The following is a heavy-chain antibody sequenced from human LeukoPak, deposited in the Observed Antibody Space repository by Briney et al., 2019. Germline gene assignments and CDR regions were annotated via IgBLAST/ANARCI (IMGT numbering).Heavy chain of an antibody. Sequence: ESLKNSCKGSWYSFSSYWIGWVRQKPGESLEWMGVIYPGDSDTRYSPSFQGQVTISADKSISTAYLQWSSLKASDTAMYYCARFTMVRGVITAIDYWGQGTLVTVSS. CDR1: WYSFSSYW. J-gene: IGHJ4*02. D-gene: IGHD3-10*01. CDR3: ARFTMVRGVITAIDY. V-gene: IGHV5-51*01. CDR2: IYPGDSDT.